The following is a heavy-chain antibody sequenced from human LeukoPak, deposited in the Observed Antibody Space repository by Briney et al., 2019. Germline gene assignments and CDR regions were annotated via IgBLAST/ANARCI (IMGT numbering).Heavy chain of an antibody. V-gene: IGHV3-7*01. CDR3: TRAERMRYYYYYYMDV. CDR2: IKQDGSEK. CDR1: GFTFSSYW. Sequence: GGSLRLSCAASGFTFSSYWMSWVRQAPGKGLEWVANIKQDGSEKYYVDSVKGRFTISRDNAKNSLYLQMNSLRAEDTAVYYCTRAERMRYYYYYYMDVWGKGTTVTVSS. D-gene: IGHD1-14*01. J-gene: IGHJ6*03.